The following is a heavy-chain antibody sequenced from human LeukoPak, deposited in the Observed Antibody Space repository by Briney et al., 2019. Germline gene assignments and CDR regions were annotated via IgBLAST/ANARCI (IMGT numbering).Heavy chain of an antibody. V-gene: IGHV4-59*01. D-gene: IGHD2-2*01. J-gene: IGHJ6*03. Sequence: SETLSLTCTVSGGSISSYYWSWIWRPPGKGLEWIGYIYYSGSTNYNPSLKSRVTISVDTSKNQFSLKLSSVTAADTAVYYCARSSIVVVPAAYYYYYYYMDVWGKGTTVTVSS. CDR2: IYYSGST. CDR3: ARSSIVVVPAAYYYYYYYMDV. CDR1: GGSISSYY.